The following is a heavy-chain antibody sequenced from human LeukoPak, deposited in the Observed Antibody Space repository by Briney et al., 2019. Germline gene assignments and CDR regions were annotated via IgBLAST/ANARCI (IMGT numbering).Heavy chain of an antibody. Sequence: KPLETLSLTCTVSGGSISSSSYYWGWIRQPPGKGLEWIGSIYYSGSTYYNPSLKSRVTISVDTSKNQFSLKLSSVTAADTAVYYCARHLNSAYYYGSGSYYIYWFDPWGQGTLVTVSS. CDR1: GGSISSSSYY. CDR2: IYYSGST. V-gene: IGHV4-39*01. J-gene: IGHJ5*02. CDR3: ARHLNSAYYYGSGSYYIYWFDP. D-gene: IGHD3-10*01.